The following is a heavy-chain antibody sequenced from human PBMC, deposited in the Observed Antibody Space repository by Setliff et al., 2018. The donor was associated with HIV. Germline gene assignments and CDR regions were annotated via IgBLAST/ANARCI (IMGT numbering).Heavy chain of an antibody. Sequence: SETLSLTCSVSGGSISTYYWSWIRQPPGKGLEWIAYVSYSGKTDFNPSLKSRVTISADTSKSQFSLKLSSATTADTAVCYCARARAGDYGGFDYWGQGTLVTVSS. J-gene: IGHJ4*02. CDR1: GGSISTYY. CDR2: VSYSGKT. CDR3: ARARAGDYGGFDY. V-gene: IGHV4-59*01. D-gene: IGHD4-17*01.